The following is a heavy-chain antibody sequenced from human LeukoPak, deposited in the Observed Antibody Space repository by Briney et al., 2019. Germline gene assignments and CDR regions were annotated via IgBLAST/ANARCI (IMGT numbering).Heavy chain of an antibody. J-gene: IGHJ6*02. V-gene: IGHV1-46*01. D-gene: IGHD3-16*01. Sequence: VASAKVSCKASGYTFTSYYMHWVRQAPGQGLEWMGIINPSGGSTSYAQKFQGRVTMTRDTSTSTVYMELSSLRPEDTAMYYCARVRGGRSWYYYGMDVWGRGTTVTVSS. CDR3: ARVRGGRSWYYYGMDV. CDR2: INPSGGST. CDR1: GYTFTSYY.